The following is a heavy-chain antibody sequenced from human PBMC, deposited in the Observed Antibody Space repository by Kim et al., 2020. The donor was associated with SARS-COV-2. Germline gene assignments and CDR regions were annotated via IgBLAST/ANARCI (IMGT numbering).Heavy chain of an antibody. Sequence: SETLSLTCTVSGGSISSYYWSWIRQPPGKGLEWIGYIYYSGSTNYNPSLKSRVTISVDTSKNQFSLKLSSVTAADTAVYYCARYSLNHSNKGVWFDPWGQGTLVTVSS. J-gene: IGHJ5*02. CDR2: IYYSGST. D-gene: IGHD2-8*01. CDR3: ARYSLNHSNKGVWFDP. CDR1: GGSISSYY. V-gene: IGHV4-59*01.